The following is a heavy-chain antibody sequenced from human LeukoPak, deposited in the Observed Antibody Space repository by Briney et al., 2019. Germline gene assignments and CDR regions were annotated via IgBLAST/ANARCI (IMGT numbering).Heavy chain of an antibody. Sequence: GGSLRLSCAASGFTFSSYSMNWVRQAPGKGLEWVSYISSSSSTIYYADSVKGRFTISRDNAKNSLYLQMNSLRAEDTAVYYCARDRIAAAGTSPPTHWGQGTLVTVSS. CDR3: ARDRIAAAGTSPPTH. CDR1: GFTFSSYS. D-gene: IGHD6-13*01. CDR2: ISSSSSTI. V-gene: IGHV3-48*04. J-gene: IGHJ4*02.